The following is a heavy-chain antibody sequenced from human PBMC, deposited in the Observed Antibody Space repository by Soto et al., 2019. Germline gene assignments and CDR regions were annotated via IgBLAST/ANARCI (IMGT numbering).Heavy chain of an antibody. J-gene: IGHJ1*01. CDR3: ARHNSGDYGY. V-gene: IGHV3-7*04. Sequence: EVQLVESGGGLVQPGGSLRLSCAASGFTFSSYWMSWVRQAPGKGLEWVANIKEDGGEIYYLDAVKGRFTTSRDNAKNSLYLQRNYLGAEDTAVYYCARHNSGDYGYGGQGTVVTVSS. CDR1: GFTFSSYW. CDR2: IKEDGGEI. D-gene: IGHD4-17*01.